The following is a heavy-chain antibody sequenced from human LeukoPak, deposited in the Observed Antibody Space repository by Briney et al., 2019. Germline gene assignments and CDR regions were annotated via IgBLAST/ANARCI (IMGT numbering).Heavy chain of an antibody. Sequence: ASETLSLTCTVSGGSISSSSHYWAWIRQPPGKGLEWIGEINHSGSTNYNPSLKSRVTISVDTSKNQFSLKLSSVTAADTAVYYCARGPSVYSSSRGWFDPWGQGTLVTVSS. CDR3: ARGPSVYSSSRGWFDP. V-gene: IGHV4-39*07. D-gene: IGHD6-13*01. CDR1: GGSISSSSHY. J-gene: IGHJ5*02. CDR2: INHSGST.